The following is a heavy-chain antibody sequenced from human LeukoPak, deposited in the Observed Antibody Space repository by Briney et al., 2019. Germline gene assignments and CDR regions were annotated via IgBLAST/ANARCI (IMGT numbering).Heavy chain of an antibody. J-gene: IGHJ4*02. CDR3: ATTQDYSEYLLGYFDY. Sequence: PWASVKVSCKASGYTFTSYDINWVRQAPGQGLEWMGWISTKTGNTNYAQKFQGRVTLTTDTSTSTAYMELRSLTLDDTAVYYCATTQDYSEYLLGYFDYWGQGSLVTVSS. D-gene: IGHD4-17*01. CDR1: GYTFTSYD. V-gene: IGHV1-18*01. CDR2: ISTKTGNT.